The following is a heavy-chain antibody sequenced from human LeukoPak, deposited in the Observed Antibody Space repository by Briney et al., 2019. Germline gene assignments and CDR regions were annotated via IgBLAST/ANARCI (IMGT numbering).Heavy chain of an antibody. D-gene: IGHD5-12*01. CDR3: AKVGSGYDLKLHYYYYYGMDV. CDR1: GFTFSSYG. J-gene: IGHJ6*02. CDR2: ISYDGSNK. Sequence: GRSLRLSCAASGFTFSSYGMHWVRQAPGKGLEWVAVISYDGSNKYYADSVKGRFTISRDNSKNTLYLQMNSLRAEDTAVYYCAKVGSGYDLKLHYYYYYGMDVWGQGTTVTVSS. V-gene: IGHV3-30*18.